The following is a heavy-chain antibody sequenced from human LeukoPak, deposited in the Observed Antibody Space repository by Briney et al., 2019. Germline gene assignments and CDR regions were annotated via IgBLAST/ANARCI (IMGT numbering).Heavy chain of an antibody. V-gene: IGHV3-23*01. CDR2: ISGSGGST. Sequence: GGSLRLSCAASGFTFDDYAMHWVRQAPGKGLEWVSAISGSGGSTYYADSMKGRFTISRDNSKNTLYLQMNSLRAEDTAVYYCATGYDFGFDPWGQGTLVTVSS. J-gene: IGHJ5*02. CDR3: ATGYDFGFDP. D-gene: IGHD5-12*01. CDR1: GFTFDDYA.